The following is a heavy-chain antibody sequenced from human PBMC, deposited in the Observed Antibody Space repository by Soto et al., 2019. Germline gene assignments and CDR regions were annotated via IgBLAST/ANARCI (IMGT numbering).Heavy chain of an antibody. CDR1: GYSFTSYW. D-gene: IGHD3-3*01. Sequence: GESLKISCKGSGYSFTSYWISWVRQMPGKGLEWMGRIDPSDSYTNYSPSFQGHVTISADKSISTAYLQWSSLKASDTAMYYCARRSDFWSGSDAFDIWGQGTMVTVSS. J-gene: IGHJ3*02. CDR2: IDPSDSYT. V-gene: IGHV5-10-1*01. CDR3: ARRSDFWSGSDAFDI.